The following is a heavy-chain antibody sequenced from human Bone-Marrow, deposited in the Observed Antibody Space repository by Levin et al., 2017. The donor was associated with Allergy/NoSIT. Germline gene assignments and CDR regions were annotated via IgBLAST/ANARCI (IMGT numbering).Heavy chain of an antibody. CDR2: IYWDDDK. D-gene: IGHD6-25*01. CDR3: AHRRPSSGSGWDGGCFDS. J-gene: IGHJ5*01. V-gene: IGHV2-5*02. CDR1: GFSLRSSGVG. Sequence: KLSGPTLVKPTETLTLTCTFSGFSLRSSGVGVGWIRQPPGQAPQCLALIYWDDDKRYNPSLKTRLTIAKDTSKNEVVLTMTYMEPVDTATYYCAHRRPSSGSGWDGGCFDSWGQGILVTVPS.